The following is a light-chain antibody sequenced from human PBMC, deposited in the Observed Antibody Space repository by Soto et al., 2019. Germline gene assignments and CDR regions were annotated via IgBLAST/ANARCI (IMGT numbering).Light chain of an antibody. CDR2: EAS. J-gene: IGKJ5*01. CDR1: QSISSW. V-gene: IGKV1-5*03. Sequence: DIQMTQSPSTLSASVGDRVTITCRASQSISSWLAWYQQKPGKAPKLLIHEASNLESGVSSRFSGSGSGTEFTLTISSLQPDDFATYYCRHYNSHPITFGQGTRLEIK. CDR3: RHYNSHPIT.